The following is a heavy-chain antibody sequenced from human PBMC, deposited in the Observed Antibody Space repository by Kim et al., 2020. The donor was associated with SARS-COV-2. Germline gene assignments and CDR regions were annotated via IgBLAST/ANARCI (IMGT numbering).Heavy chain of an antibody. CDR1: GGSISSGDYY. CDR3: ARADKLLWFGEGGFDP. V-gene: IGHV4-30-4*01. D-gene: IGHD3-10*01. Sequence: SETLSLTCTVSGGSISSGDYYWSWIRQPPGKGLEWIGYIYYSGSTYYNPSLKSRVTISVDTSKNQFSLKLSSVTAADTAVYYCARADKLLWFGEGGFDPWGQGTLVTVSS. CDR2: IYYSGST. J-gene: IGHJ5*02.